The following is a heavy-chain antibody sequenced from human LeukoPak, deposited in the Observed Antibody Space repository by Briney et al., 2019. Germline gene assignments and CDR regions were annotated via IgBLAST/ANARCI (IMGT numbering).Heavy chain of an antibody. CDR1: GGTFSSYA. D-gene: IGHD2-2*01. V-gene: IGHV1-69*13. J-gene: IGHJ6*02. Sequence: ASVKVSCKASGGTFSSYAISWVRQAPGQGLEWMGGIIPIFGTANYAQKFQGRVTITADESTSTAYMELSSLRSEDTAVYYCARDLWCSSTSCHGPNYYYGMDVWGQGTTVTVSS. CDR3: ARDLWCSSTSCHGPNYYYGMDV. CDR2: IIPIFGTA.